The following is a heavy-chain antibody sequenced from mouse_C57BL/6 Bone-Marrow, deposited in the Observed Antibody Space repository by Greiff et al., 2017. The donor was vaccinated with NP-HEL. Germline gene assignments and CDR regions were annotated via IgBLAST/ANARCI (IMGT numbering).Heavy chain of an antibody. CDR2: ISYDGSN. CDR3: ARDLRSNPAWFAY. V-gene: IGHV3-6*01. D-gene: IGHD2-5*01. J-gene: IGHJ3*01. Sequence: EVKLMESGPGLVKPSQSLSLTCSVTGYSITSGYYWNWIRQFPGNKLEWMGYISYDGSNNYNPSLKNRISITRDTSKNQFFLKLNSVTTEDTATYYCARDLRSNPAWFAYWGQGTLVTVSA. CDR1: GYSITSGYY.